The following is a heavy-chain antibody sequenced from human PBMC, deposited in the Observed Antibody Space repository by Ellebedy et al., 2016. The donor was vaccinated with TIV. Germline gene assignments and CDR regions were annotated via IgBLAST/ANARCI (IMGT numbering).Heavy chain of an antibody. CDR3: ATDGSYGDHVSPMHAFEI. Sequence: GGSLRLSCAASGFSFRSYWMSWVRQAPGKGLEWVANIRQDGSDKYYVDSVKGRFTISRDNTKNSLYLQMNSVRADDTALYYCATDGSYGDHVSPMHAFEIWGQGTMVTVSS. CDR1: GFSFRSYW. J-gene: IGHJ3*02. V-gene: IGHV3-7*01. CDR2: IRQDGSDK. D-gene: IGHD4-17*01.